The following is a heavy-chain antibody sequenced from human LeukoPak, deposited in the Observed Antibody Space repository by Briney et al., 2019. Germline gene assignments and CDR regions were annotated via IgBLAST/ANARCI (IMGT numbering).Heavy chain of an antibody. J-gene: IGHJ2*01. V-gene: IGHV1-46*01. Sequence: PSASVKVSCKASGYTFTSYYMHWVRQAPGQGLEWMGIINPSGGSTSYAQKFQGRVTMTRDTSTSTVYMELSSLRSEDTAVYYCARDHCSSTSCYTNYWYFDLWGRGTLVTVSS. CDR3: ARDHCSSTSCYTNYWYFDL. D-gene: IGHD2-2*02. CDR1: GYTFTSYY. CDR2: INPSGGST.